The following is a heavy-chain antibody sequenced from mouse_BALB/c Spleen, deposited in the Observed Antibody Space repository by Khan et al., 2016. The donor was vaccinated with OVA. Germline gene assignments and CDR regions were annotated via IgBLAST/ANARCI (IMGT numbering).Heavy chain of an antibody. Sequence: QIQLVQSGPELKKPGETVRISCKASGYTFTTAGMQWVQKMPGKGLKWIGWINTHSGVPKYAEDFKGRFAFSLETSASTAYLQIHNLKNEDTATYFCASGYGYGWYFDVWGAGTTVTVSS. J-gene: IGHJ1*01. CDR3: ASGYGYGWYFDV. CDR2: INTHSGVP. D-gene: IGHD2-2*01. V-gene: IGHV9-4*02. CDR1: GYTFTTAG.